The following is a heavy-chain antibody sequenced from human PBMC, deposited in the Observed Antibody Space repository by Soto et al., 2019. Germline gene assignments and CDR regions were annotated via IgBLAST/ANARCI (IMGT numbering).Heavy chain of an antibody. J-gene: IGHJ6*02. CDR2: ISGSGGST. V-gene: IGHV3-23*01. Sequence: EVQLLESGGGLVQPGGSLRLSCAASGFTFSSYAMRWVRQAPGKGLEWVSAISGSGGSTYYADSVKGRFTISRDNSKNTLYLQMNSLRAEDTAVYYCAKAMIWGYYYGMDVWGQGTTVTVSS. CDR3: AKAMIWGYYYGMDV. CDR1: GFTFSSYA. D-gene: IGHD3-16*01.